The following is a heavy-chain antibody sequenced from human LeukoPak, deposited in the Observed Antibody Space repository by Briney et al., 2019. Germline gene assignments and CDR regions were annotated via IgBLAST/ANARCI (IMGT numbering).Heavy chain of an antibody. Sequence: ASVKVSCKASGYTFTSYDINWVRQAAGQGLERMGWMNPNSGNTVYAQKFQGRVTMTRNTSISTAYMELSSLRSEDTAVYYCARGITYYYDSSGFRDYWGQGTLVTVSS. CDR3: ARGITYYYDSSGFRDY. V-gene: IGHV1-8*01. CDR1: GYTFTSYD. D-gene: IGHD3-22*01. CDR2: MNPNSGNT. J-gene: IGHJ4*02.